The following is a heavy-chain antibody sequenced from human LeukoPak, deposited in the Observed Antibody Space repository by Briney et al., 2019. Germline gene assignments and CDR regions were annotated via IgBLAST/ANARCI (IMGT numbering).Heavy chain of an antibody. D-gene: IGHD1-26*01. V-gene: IGHV3-30*02. CDR1: GFTFSSYG. Sequence: GGSLRLSXVASGFTFSSYGMHWVRQAPGKGLEWVAFIRYDGSNKYYADSVKGRFTISRDNPKNTVYLQMNSLRGEDTAVYYCAKDRGDYYYMDVWGKRTTVTVSS. J-gene: IGHJ6*03. CDR2: IRYDGSNK. CDR3: AKDRGDYYYMDV.